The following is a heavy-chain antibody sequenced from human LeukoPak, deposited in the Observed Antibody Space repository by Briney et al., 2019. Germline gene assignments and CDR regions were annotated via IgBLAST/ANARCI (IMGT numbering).Heavy chain of an antibody. Sequence: PGRSLRLSCAASGFTFSSYGMHWVRQAPGKVLEWVAVISYDGSNKYYADSVKGRFTISRDNSKNTLYLQMNSLRAEDTAVYYCARDGDTAIPPYYFDYWGQGTLVTVSS. V-gene: IGHV3-30*03. J-gene: IGHJ4*02. CDR2: ISYDGSNK. CDR1: GFTFSSYG. D-gene: IGHD5-18*01. CDR3: ARDGDTAIPPYYFDY.